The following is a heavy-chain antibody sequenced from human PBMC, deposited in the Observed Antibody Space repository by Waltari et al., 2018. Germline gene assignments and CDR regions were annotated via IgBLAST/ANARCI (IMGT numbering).Heavy chain of an antibody. CDR2: LSYARGNK. D-gene: IGHD6-19*01. Sequence: QVQLVESGGGVVQPGRSLRLSCAASGFTFSNYGMHWVRQAPGKGLEWVAVLSYARGNKFYADSVKGRFTISRDNSNNTLYLQMSSLRTEDTGVYYCAKDGSGWYSAGLDYWGQGTLVTVSS. V-gene: IGHV3-30*18. CDR1: GFTFSNYG. CDR3: AKDGSGWYSAGLDY. J-gene: IGHJ4*02.